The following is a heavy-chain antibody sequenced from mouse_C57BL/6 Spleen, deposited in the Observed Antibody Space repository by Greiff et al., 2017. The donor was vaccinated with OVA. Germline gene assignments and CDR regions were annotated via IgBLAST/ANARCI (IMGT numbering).Heavy chain of an antibody. CDR3: ARKVAY. V-gene: IGHV1-50*01. CDR2: IDPSDSYT. J-gene: IGHJ3*01. CDR1: GYTFTSYW. Sequence: VQLQESGAELVKPGASVKLSCKASGYTFTSYWMQWVKQRPGQGLEWIGEIDPSDSYTNYNQKFKGKATLTVDTSSSTAYMQLSSLTSEDSAVYYCARKVAYWGQGTLVTVSA.